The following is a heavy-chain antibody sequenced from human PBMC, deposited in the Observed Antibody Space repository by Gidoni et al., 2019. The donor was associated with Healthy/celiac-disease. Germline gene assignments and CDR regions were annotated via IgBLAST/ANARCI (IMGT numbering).Heavy chain of an antibody. CDR1: GFTFSNAW. CDR2: IKSKTDGGTK. V-gene: IGHV3-15*01. Sequence: EVQLVESGGGLVKPGGSLRLSCAASGFTFSNAWMSWVRQAPGKGLEWVGRIKSKTDGGTKDYAAPVKGRFTISRDDSKNTLYLQMNSLKTEDTAVYYCTTDPMNSSGDPNWGQGTLVTVSS. CDR3: TTDPMNSSGDPN. D-gene: IGHD6-19*01. J-gene: IGHJ4*02.